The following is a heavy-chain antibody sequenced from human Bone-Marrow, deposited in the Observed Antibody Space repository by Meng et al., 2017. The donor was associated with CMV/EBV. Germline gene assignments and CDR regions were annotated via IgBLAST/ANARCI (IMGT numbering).Heavy chain of an antibody. J-gene: IGHJ4*02. D-gene: IGHD3-3*01. Sequence: GESLKISCAASGFTFSSYSMNWVRQAPGKGLEWVSSISSSSSYIYYADSVKGRFTISRDNAENSLYLQMNSLRAEDTAVYYCARDRRDYDFWSHHYEYYFDFWGQGTLVTVSS. V-gene: IGHV3-21*01. CDR1: GFTFSSYS. CDR2: ISSSSSYI. CDR3: ARDRRDYDFWSHHYEYYFDF.